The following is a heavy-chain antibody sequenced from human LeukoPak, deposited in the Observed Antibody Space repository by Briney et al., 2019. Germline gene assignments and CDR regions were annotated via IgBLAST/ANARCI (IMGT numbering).Heavy chain of an antibody. J-gene: IGHJ4*02. CDR3: ATEIPHVGYCSSTSCYPRLDY. V-gene: IGHV1-24*01. D-gene: IGHD2-2*01. Sequence: ASVKVSCKVSGYTLTELSMHWVRQAPGKGLEWMGGFDPEDGETIYAQKFQGRVTMTKDTSTDTAYMELSSLRSEDTAVYYCATEIPHVGYCSSTSCYPRLDYWGQGTLVTVSS. CDR1: GYTLTELS. CDR2: FDPEDGET.